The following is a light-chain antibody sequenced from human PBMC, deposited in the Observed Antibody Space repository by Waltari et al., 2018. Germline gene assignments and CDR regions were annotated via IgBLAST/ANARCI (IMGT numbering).Light chain of an antibody. Sequence: QPALTQPASVSGSPGPSITISCPGTSNDVGNSKHVCWYQQHPGKAPQRIISEVTERPSGVSDRFSGSKSGNTASLTISGLQAEDEADYYCLSYTSSITFVFGGGTKVSVL. CDR2: EVT. V-gene: IGLV2-23*02. J-gene: IGLJ2*01. CDR3: LSYTSSITFV. CDR1: SNDVGNSKH.